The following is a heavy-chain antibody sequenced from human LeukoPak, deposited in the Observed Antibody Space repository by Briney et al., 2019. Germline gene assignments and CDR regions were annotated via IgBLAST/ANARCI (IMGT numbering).Heavy chain of an antibody. J-gene: IGHJ4*02. Sequence: PGGPLRLSCAASGFTFRTYWMSWVRQAPGKGLEWVAKIKQDGSEKYYVDSVRGRFTISSDTAENSVFLQMNNLRAEDTAVYYCARGRILGLESFFDLWGQGTLVTVSS. CDR3: ARGRILGLESFFDL. V-gene: IGHV3-7*04. CDR1: GFTFRTYW. CDR2: IKQDGSEK. D-gene: IGHD3-16*01.